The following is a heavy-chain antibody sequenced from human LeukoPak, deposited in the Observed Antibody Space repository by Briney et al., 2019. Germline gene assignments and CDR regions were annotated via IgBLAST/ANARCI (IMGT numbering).Heavy chain of an antibody. CDR2: IIPIFGTA. J-gene: IGHJ4*02. D-gene: IGHD5-18*01. Sequence: SVKVSCKASGGTFSSYAISWVRQAPGQGLEWMGGIIPIFGTANYAQKFQGRATITADESTSTAYMELSSLRSEDTAVYYCARDEGYSYGYSNFDYWGQGTLVTVSS. CDR1: GGTFSSYA. V-gene: IGHV1-69*13. CDR3: ARDEGYSYGYSNFDY.